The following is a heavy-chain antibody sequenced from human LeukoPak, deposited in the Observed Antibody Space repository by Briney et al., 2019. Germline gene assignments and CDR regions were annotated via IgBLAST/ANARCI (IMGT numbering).Heavy chain of an antibody. CDR1: GFTFSDYY. J-gene: IGHJ4*02. D-gene: IGHD1-14*01. V-gene: IGHV3-11*04. Sequence: GGSLRLSCAASGFTFSDYYMSWIRQAPGKGLEGVSYISSSGSTIYYADSVKGRFPISRDNAKNSLYLQMNSLRAEDTAVYYCARENITGGYYFGYWGQGTLVTVSS. CDR2: ISSSGSTI. CDR3: ARENITGGYYFGY.